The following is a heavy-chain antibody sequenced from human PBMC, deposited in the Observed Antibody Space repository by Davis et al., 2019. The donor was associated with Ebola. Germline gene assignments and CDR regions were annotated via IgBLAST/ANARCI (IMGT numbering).Heavy chain of an antibody. Sequence: SETLSLTCAVYGGSLRGHYWSWFRQPPGKGLEWIGEINHSGTTNYDPSLKSRVTISVDTSKNQFSLKLSSVTAADTAVYYCARSTGYYFDYWGQGTLVTVSS. V-gene: IGHV4-34*01. CDR3: ARSTGYYFDY. J-gene: IGHJ4*02. CDR2: INHSGTT. CDR1: GGSLRGHY. D-gene: IGHD4-11*01.